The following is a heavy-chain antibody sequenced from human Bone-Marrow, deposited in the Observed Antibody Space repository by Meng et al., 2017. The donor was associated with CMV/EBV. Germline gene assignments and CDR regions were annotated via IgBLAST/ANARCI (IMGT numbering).Heavy chain of an antibody. D-gene: IGHD4-17*01. CDR1: GFTFSSYE. J-gene: IGHJ6*02. CDR3: AKDADYGELMLYYYYYGMDV. CDR2: ISSSGGTI. Sequence: GESLKISCAASGFTFSSYEMNWVRQAPGKGLEWVSYISSSGGTIYYADSVKGRFTISRDNAKNSLYLQMNSLRAEDTAVYYCAKDADYGELMLYYYYYGMDVWGQGTTVTV. V-gene: IGHV3-48*03.